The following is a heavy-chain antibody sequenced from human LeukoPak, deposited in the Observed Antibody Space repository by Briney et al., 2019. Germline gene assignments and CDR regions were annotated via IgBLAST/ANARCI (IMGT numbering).Heavy chain of an antibody. CDR1: GGTFSSYA. D-gene: IGHD6-19*01. V-gene: IGHV1-69*04. Sequence: SVKVSCKASGGTFSSYAISWVRQAPGQGLEWMGRIIPILGIANYAQKFQGRVTITADKSTSTAYMELSSLRSEDTAVYYCARDRVAVAGPFDYWGQGTLVTSPQ. CDR2: IIPILGIA. CDR3: ARDRVAVAGPFDY. J-gene: IGHJ4*02.